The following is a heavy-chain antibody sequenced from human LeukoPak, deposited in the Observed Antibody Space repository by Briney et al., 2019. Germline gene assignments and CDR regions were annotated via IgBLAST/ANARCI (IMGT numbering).Heavy chain of an antibody. V-gene: IGHV3-23*01. D-gene: IGHD2-2*01. Sequence: PGGSLRLSCAAPGLTFSSDAMSWVRQAPGKGLEWVSAISGSGGNTYYADSVKGRFTISRDNSKNTLYLQMNSLRAEDTAVYYCARCRGGRWYFDYWGQGTLVTVSS. J-gene: IGHJ4*02. CDR2: ISGSGGNT. CDR3: ARCRGGRWYFDY. CDR1: GLTFSSDA.